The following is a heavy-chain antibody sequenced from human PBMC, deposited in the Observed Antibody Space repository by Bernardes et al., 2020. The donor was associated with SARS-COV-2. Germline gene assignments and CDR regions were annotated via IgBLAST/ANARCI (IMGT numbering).Heavy chain of an antibody. D-gene: IGHD4-17*01. CDR1: GLTLSRYA. Sequence: GGSLRLSREVSGLTLSRYAMHWVRQAPGKGLEWVAVTSYDGTDADYADSVKGRFTISRDNSKNTLYLQMNSLRAEDAALYYCAKHSSATLTTRWGWFDPWGQGTLVTVS. J-gene: IGHJ5*02. CDR3: AKHSSATLTTRWGWFDP. CDR2: TSYDGTDA. V-gene: IGHV3-30-3*02.